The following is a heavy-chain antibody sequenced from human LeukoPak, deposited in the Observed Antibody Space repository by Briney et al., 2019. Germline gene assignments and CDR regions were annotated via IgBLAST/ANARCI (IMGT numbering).Heavy chain of an antibody. J-gene: IGHJ4*02. Sequence: PSETLSLTCTVSGGSISSGGYYWSWIRQHPGKGLEWIGYIYYSGSTYYNPSLKSRVTISVDTSKNQFSLKLSSVTAADTAVYYCARQIKEQWLAPGHLDYWGQGTLVTVSS. D-gene: IGHD6-19*01. CDR3: ARQIKEQWLAPGHLDY. CDR1: GGSISSGGYY. V-gene: IGHV4-31*03. CDR2: IYYSGST.